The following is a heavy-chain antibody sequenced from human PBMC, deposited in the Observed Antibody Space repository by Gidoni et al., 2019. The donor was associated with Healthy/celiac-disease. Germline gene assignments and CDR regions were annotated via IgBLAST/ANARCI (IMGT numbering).Heavy chain of an antibody. V-gene: IGHV4-34*01. CDR1: GGSFSGYY. CDR3: VRDPRAGDYCSACVDL. CDR2: ITHSGST. J-gene: IGHJ2*01. Sequence: QVPLQQWGAGLLKPSETLSLTCAVYGGSFSGYYWSWIRQPPGKGLEWIGEITHSGSTNYTPSIKSRVTISVDTSKNQFSLKLTSVTASDTAGYYWVRDPRAGDYCSACVDLWGRGTLVTVSS. D-gene: IGHD2-21*01.